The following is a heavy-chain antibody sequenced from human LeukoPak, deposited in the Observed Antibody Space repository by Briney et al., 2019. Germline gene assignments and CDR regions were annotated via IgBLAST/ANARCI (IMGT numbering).Heavy chain of an antibody. CDR2: ISSSSSYT. J-gene: IGHJ3*02. CDR1: GFTFSDYY. D-gene: IGHD3-10*01. Sequence: GGSLRLSCAASGFTFSDYYMSWIRQAPGKGLEWVSYISSSSSYTNYADSVKGRFTISRDNAKNSLYLQMNSLRAEDTAVYYCASRLVRVQSRAGPYDAFDIWGQGTMVTVSS. V-gene: IGHV3-11*03. CDR3: ASRLVRVQSRAGPYDAFDI.